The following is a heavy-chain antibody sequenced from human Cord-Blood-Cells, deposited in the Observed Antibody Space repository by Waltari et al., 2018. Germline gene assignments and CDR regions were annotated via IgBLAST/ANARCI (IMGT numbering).Heavy chain of an antibody. CDR3: ARAQPPDYYDSSGYYYNWFDP. D-gene: IGHD3-22*01. CDR1: GFTFSSYG. V-gene: IGHV3-33*01. CDR2: IWYDGINK. J-gene: IGHJ5*02. Sequence: QVQLVESGGGVVQPGRSLRLSCAASGFTFSSYGMHWVRQAPGKGLEWVAVIWYDGINKNYADSVKGRFTISRDNSKNTLYLQMNSLRAEDTAVYYCARAQPPDYYDSSGYYYNWFDPWGQGTLVTVSS.